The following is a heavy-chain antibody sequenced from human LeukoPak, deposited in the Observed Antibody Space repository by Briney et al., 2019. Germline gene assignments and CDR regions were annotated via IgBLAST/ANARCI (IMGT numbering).Heavy chain of an antibody. CDR1: GYTFTGFD. Sequence: ASVKVSCKASGYTFTGFDINWARQATGQGLEWMGWMNPTSGNTGYAQKFQGRVTMTRNTSINTAYMELRSLRSEDTGVYYCARAGPPKFVGDCSDPRCYTNWFDPWGQGTLVIVSP. V-gene: IGHV1-8*01. CDR2: MNPTSGNT. J-gene: IGHJ5*02. CDR3: ARAGPPKFVGDCSDPRCYTNWFDP. D-gene: IGHD2-2*02.